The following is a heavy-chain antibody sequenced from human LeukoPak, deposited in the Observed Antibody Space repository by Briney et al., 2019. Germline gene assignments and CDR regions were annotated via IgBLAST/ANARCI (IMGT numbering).Heavy chain of an antibody. Sequence: GASVKVSCKASGGTFSTYASSWVRQAPGQGLEWMGGIIPLLGTANYAQKFQGRLTITADEFTGTAYMELSSLRSEDTAVFYCASNTNYYENTGHYVFDSWGQGTLVTVSS. D-gene: IGHD3-22*01. CDR2: IIPLLGTA. V-gene: IGHV1-69*01. CDR3: ASNTNYYENTGHYVFDS. CDR1: GGTFSTYA. J-gene: IGHJ4*02.